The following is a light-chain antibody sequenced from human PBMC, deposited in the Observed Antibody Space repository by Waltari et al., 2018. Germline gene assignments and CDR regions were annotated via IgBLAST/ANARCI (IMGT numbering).Light chain of an antibody. Sequence: EIVLTQSPATLSLSPGERATLSCRASQSIDNYLAWYQQKPGQVPRLLIYDASNRATGIPARFSGSRSGADFTLIISSLEPEDFAVYYCHQRSNWPLTFGGGTKVEI. CDR2: DAS. J-gene: IGKJ4*01. CDR1: QSIDNY. CDR3: HQRSNWPLT. V-gene: IGKV3-11*01.